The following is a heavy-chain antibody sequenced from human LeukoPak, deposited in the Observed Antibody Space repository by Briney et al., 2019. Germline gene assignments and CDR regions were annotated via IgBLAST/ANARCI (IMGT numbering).Heavy chain of an antibody. CDR3: ARDPLRYLRVGHYDY. J-gene: IGHJ4*02. CDR2: IDYDSSHI. D-gene: IGHD3-9*01. CDR1: GFTFSNSA. V-gene: IGHV3-21*01. Sequence: GGSLRLSCAASGFTFSNSAMNWVRQVPGKGLEWVSSIDYDSSHIYYAASVRGRFTISRDNARNSVYLKMNSLRVEDTAVYYCARDPLRYLRVGHYDYWGQGTLVAVSS.